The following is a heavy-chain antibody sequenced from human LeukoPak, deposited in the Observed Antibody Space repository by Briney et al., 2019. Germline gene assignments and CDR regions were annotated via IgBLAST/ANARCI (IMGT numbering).Heavy chain of an antibody. CDR2: IYHSGST. D-gene: IGHD6-13*01. J-gene: IGHJ4*02. CDR3: ARIGVASAAGPGDGMNY. CDR1: GGSNSSGGYY. V-gene: IGHV4-30-2*01. Sequence: SETLSLTCTVSGGSNSSGGYYWSWIRQPPGKGLEWIGYIYHSGSTYYNPSLKSRVTISVDRSKNQFSLKLSSVTAADTAVYYCARIGVASAAGPGDGMNYWGQGTLVTVSS.